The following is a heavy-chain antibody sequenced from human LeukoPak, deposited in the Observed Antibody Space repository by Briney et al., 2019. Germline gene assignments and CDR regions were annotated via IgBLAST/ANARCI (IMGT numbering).Heavy chain of an antibody. CDR1: GFTLSDSH. V-gene: IGHV3-73*01. Sequence: GGSLRPSCAASGFTLSDSHMHWVRQASGKGLEWVGHIRSKANNYATAYGASVTGRFTISRDDSKNTAYLQMDSLKTEDTAVYYCSRQVLSVHDYWGQGILVTVSS. D-gene: IGHD4/OR15-4a*01. J-gene: IGHJ4*02. CDR3: SRQVLSVHDY. CDR2: IRSKANNYAT.